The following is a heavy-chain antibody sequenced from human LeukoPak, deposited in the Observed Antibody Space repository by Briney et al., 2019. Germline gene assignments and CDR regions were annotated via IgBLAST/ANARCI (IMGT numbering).Heavy chain of an antibody. V-gene: IGHV3-7*01. D-gene: IGHD1-26*01. J-gene: IGHJ6*02. CDR3: AKASGSFHFYYYGMDV. Sequence: PGGSLRLSCVSSGFSFSSYWMSWVRQAPGKGLEWVTNIKQDGSDKYYVDSVKGRFTISRDNAKNSMYLQVNSMRAEDTAVYYCAKASGSFHFYYYGMDVWGQGTTVTVSS. CDR1: GFSFSSYW. CDR2: IKQDGSDK.